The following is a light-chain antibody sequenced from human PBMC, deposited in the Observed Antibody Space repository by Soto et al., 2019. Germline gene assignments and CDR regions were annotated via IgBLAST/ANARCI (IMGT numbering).Light chain of an antibody. CDR1: QYIHNY. CDR3: QQSNNYPLT. J-gene: IGKJ1*01. Sequence: DIQMTQSPSTLSASVGDRVTITCRASQYIHNYLAWYQQKPGEAPKLLIYEAANLESGVPSRFSGPGTETEFTLTISSLQPCDLATYYFQQSNNYPLTFGHGTRVEI. CDR2: EAA. V-gene: IGKV1-5*03.